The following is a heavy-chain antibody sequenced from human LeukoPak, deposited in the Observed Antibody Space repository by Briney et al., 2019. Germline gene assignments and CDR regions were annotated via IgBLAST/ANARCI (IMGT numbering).Heavy chain of an antibody. CDR1: GFTFGDYA. Sequence: GGSLRLSCTASGFTFGDYAMSWVRQAPGKGLEWVGFIRSKAYGGTTEYAASVRGRFTISRDDSKSIAYLQMNSLKTEDTAVYYCTRKDYGTGAFDIWGQGTMVTVSS. V-gene: IGHV3-49*04. D-gene: IGHD4-17*01. CDR3: TRKDYGTGAFDI. CDR2: IRSKAYGGTT. J-gene: IGHJ3*02.